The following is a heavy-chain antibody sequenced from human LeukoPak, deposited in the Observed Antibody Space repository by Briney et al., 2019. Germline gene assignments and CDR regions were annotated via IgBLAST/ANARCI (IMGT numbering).Heavy chain of an antibody. Sequence: ASVKVSCKASGYTFTSYDINWVRQATGQGLEWMGWMNPNSGNTGYAQKFQGRVTMTRNTSISTAYMELSSLRSEDTAVYYCARGVRGVIIYYYYYMDVWGKGTTVTISS. V-gene: IGHV1-8*01. J-gene: IGHJ6*03. CDR1: GYTFTSYD. CDR3: ARGVRGVIIYYYYYMDV. D-gene: IGHD3-10*01. CDR2: MNPNSGNT.